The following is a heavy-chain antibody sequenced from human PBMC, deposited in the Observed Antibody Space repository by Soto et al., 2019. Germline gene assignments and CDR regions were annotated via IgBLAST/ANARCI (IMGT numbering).Heavy chain of an antibody. J-gene: IGHJ4*02. CDR3: ARQIYVSSGYYSAY. CDR2: IYSLGNT. CDR1: GGSISSSSYY. D-gene: IGHD3-22*01. Sequence: QMQLQESGPGLVKPSETLSLTCTVSGGSISSSSYYWGWIRQPPGQGLEWRGTIYSLGNTYYNPSLKSRVTFSVDKSKSQLFLKLSSVTAPDTAVYYCARQIYVSSGYYSAYWGQGTLVTVSS. V-gene: IGHV4-39*01.